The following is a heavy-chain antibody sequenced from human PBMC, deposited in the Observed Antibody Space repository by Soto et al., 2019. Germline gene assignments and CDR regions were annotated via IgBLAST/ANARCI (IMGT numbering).Heavy chain of an antibody. J-gene: IGHJ3*02. V-gene: IGHV3-9*01. Sequence: GGSLILSCAASGFTFYYYAMHWVRQAPGKGLEWVSGISWNSGSIGYADSVKGRFTISRDNAKNSLYLQMNSLRAEDTALYYCAKDRVYAIHDAFDIWGQGT. D-gene: IGHD2-8*01. CDR3: AKDRVYAIHDAFDI. CDR1: GFTFYYYA. CDR2: ISWNSGSI.